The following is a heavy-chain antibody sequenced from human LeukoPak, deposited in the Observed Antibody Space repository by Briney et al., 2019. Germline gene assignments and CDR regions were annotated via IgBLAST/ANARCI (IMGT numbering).Heavy chain of an antibody. D-gene: IGHD3-9*01. CDR1: GFTFSSYA. CDR2: IYSGGST. Sequence: GGSLRLSCAASGFTFSSYAMSWVRQAPGKGLEWVSVIYSGGSTYYADSVKGRFTISRDNSKNTLYLQMNSLRAEDTAVYYCASGRYFDWLTLDYWGQGTLVTVSS. J-gene: IGHJ4*02. CDR3: ASGRYFDWLTLDY. V-gene: IGHV3-66*01.